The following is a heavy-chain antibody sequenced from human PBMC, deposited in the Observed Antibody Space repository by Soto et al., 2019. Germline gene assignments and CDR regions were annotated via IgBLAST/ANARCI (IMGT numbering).Heavy chain of an antibody. V-gene: IGHV3-53*01. CDR3: AGGPATAPDQAMDV. CDR1: GFIASTSF. Sequence: PGGSLRLSCAASGFIASTSFIMWVRQPPGKGLEWVSLIYTDERTFYADSVKGRFTISRDNSNNTVFLQMDSRRVEDTAVYFCAGGPATAPDQAMDVWGQGXTVTVYS. D-gene: IGHD2-2*01. CDR2: IYTDERT. J-gene: IGHJ6*02.